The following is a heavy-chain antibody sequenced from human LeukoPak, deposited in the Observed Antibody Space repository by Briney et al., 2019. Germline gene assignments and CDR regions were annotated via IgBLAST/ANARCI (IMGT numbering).Heavy chain of an antibody. CDR1: GFTFSSYG. CDR2: IRYDGSNK. Sequence: GGSLRLSCAASGFTFSSYGMHWVRQAPGKGLEWVAFIRYDGSNKYYADSVKGRFTTSRDNSKNTLYLQMNSLRAEDTAVYYCAKESQYYYDSSGYYLLDYWGQGTLVTVSS. V-gene: IGHV3-30*02. D-gene: IGHD3-22*01. J-gene: IGHJ4*02. CDR3: AKESQYYYDSSGYYLLDY.